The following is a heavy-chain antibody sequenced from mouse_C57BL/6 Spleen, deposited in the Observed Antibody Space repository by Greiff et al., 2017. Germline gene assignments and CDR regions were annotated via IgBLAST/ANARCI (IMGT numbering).Heavy chain of an antibody. J-gene: IGHJ3*01. Sequence: VQLQQPGAELVMPGASVKLSCKASGYTFTSYWMHWVKQRPGQGLEWIGEIDPSDSYTNYNQKFKGKSTLTVDKSSSTAYMQLSSLTSEDSAVYYCARDNWDRFAYWGQGTLVTVSA. D-gene: IGHD4-1*01. V-gene: IGHV1-69*01. CDR2: IDPSDSYT. CDR3: ARDNWDRFAY. CDR1: GYTFTSYW.